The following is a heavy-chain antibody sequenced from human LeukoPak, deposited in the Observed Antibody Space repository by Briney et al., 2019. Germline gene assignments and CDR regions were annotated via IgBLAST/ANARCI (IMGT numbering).Heavy chain of an antibody. CDR2: MDPNSGNT. D-gene: IGHD3-22*01. CDR3: ASVYYDSSGYWYHFVN. V-gene: IGHV1-8*03. J-gene: IGHJ4*02. CDR1: GYTFTSYD. Sequence: ASVKVSCKASGYTFTSYDINWVRQATGQGLEWMGWMDPNSGNTGYAQKFQGRVTITRNTSINKAYMELSSLRSDETAVYYCASVYYDSSGYWYHFVNWGQGTLVTVSS.